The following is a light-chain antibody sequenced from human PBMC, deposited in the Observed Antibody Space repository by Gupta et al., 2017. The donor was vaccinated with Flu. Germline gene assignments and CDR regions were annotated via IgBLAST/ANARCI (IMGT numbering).Light chain of an antibody. Sequence: VILYLSPGERAPLSCRASQSVSTYLAWYQKKPCQAPRLLIYDASKRATGIPARFSGSGSGTDFTLTISSRDPEDFAVYYCQKRTNWPPYTFGQGTKLEIK. CDR2: DAS. J-gene: IGKJ2*01. V-gene: IGKV3-11*01. CDR3: QKRTNWPPYT. CDR1: QSVSTY.